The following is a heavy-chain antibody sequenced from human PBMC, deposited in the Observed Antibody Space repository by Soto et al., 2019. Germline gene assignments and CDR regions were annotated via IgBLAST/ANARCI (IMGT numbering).Heavy chain of an antibody. CDR3: ATLTELGGH. V-gene: IGHV1-8*01. CDR1: GYSFTSYE. D-gene: IGHD7-27*01. Sequence: QVQLVQSGAEVKKPGASVKVSCQASGYSFTSYEINWVRHATGQGLEWLGWMNPDRGNTGYGEKFQGRITMTRNTAISPAYMELSSLRYEDTSVYYCATLTELGGHWGQGTLVTVSS. J-gene: IGHJ4*02. CDR2: MNPDRGNT.